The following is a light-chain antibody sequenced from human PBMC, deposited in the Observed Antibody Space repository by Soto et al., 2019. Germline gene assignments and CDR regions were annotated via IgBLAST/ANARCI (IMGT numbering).Light chain of an antibody. Sequence: DIQMTQSPSSLSASVGDRVTITCRASQSITNYLNWYQHKPGKAPKLLVCAASSLQSGVTSTFSGSGSGTDLRGTISSLQREAFATYFCQQSHTLPFTFAPGTKV. CDR1: QSITNY. CDR3: QQSHTLPFT. CDR2: AAS. V-gene: IGKV1-39*01. J-gene: IGKJ3*01.